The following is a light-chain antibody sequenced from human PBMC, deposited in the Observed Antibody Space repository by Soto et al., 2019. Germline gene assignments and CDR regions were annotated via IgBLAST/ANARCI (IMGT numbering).Light chain of an antibody. CDR2: EVS. CDR1: SSDVGGYNY. V-gene: IGLV2-14*01. J-gene: IGLJ2*01. Sequence: QSVLPQPASVSGSPGQSITISCPGTSSDVGGYNYVSWYQQHPGKAPKLMIYEVSNRPSGVSNRFSGSKSGNTASLTISGLQAEDEADYYCSSYTSSSTLVFGGGTQLTVL. CDR3: SSYTSSSTLV.